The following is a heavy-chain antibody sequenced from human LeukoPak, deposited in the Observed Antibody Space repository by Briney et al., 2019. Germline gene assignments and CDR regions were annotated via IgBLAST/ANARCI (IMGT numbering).Heavy chain of an antibody. V-gene: IGHV1-69*05. CDR1: GGTFSSYA. CDR3: ASGSGRGFGY. J-gene: IGHJ4*02. D-gene: IGHD6-19*01. CDR2: IIPIFGTA. Sequence: ASVKVSCKASGGTFSSYAISWVRQAPGQGLEWMGRIIPIFGTANYAQKFQGRVTITTDESTSTAYMELSSLRSEDTAVYYCASGSGRGFGYWGQGTLVTVSS.